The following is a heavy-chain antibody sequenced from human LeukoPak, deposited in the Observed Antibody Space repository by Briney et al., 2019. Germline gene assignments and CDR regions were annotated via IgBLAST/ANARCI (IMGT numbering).Heavy chain of an antibody. V-gene: IGHV1-69*13. CDR3: ARAEDIVATKYSVGAFDI. CDR1: GGTFSSYA. CDR2: IIPIFGTA. Sequence: SVKVSCKASGGTFSSYAISWVRQAPGQGLEWMGGIIPIFGTANYAQKFQGRATITADESTSTAYMELSSLRSEDTAVYYCARAEDIVATKYSVGAFDIWGQGTMVTVSS. J-gene: IGHJ3*02. D-gene: IGHD5-12*01.